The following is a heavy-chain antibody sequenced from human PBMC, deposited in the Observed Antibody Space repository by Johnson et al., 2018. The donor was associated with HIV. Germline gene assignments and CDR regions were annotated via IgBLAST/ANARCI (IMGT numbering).Heavy chain of an antibody. J-gene: IGHJ3*02. D-gene: IGHD3-22*01. CDR3: AGAYYYDSSGYYDAFDI. CDR1: GFTFSSYG. CDR2: IRYDGSNK. Sequence: QVQLVESGGGVVQPGGSLRLSCAASGFTFSSYGMHWVRQAPGKGLEWVAFIRYDGSNKYYADSVKGRFTISRDNSKNTLYLQMNSLRAEDTAVYYCAGAYYYDSSGYYDAFDIWGQGTMVTVSS. V-gene: IGHV3-30*02.